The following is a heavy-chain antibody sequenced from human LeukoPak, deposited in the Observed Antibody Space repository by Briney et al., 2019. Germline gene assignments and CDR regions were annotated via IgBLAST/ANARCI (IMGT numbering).Heavy chain of an antibody. CDR1: GFSFSSYW. V-gene: IGHV3-33*08. CDR3: ARDQRSSWYDF. CDR2: IFYDGSKT. D-gene: IGHD1-26*01. Sequence: GGSLRLSCEASGFSFSSYWMIWVRQAPGKGLEWVAVIFYDGSKTYYADSVRGRLTISRDNSKNTLYLQMNSLRAEDTALYFCARDQRSSWYDFWGQGTLVTVSS. J-gene: IGHJ5*01.